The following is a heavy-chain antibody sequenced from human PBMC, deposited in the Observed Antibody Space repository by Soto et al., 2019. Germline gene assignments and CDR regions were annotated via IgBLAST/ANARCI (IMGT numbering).Heavy chain of an antibody. CDR1: GFTFNSHE. Sequence: EVQLVESGGGLVQPGGSLRLSCAGSGFTFNSHEMTWVRQAPGKGLEWISSISSSGGSIYYADSVKGRFTVSRANAKNSLYLQMNSLRAEDTVVYYCARSWGLYCSSSRCYSPWFDPWGRGTLVTVSS. V-gene: IGHV3-48*03. D-gene: IGHD2-2*02. J-gene: IGHJ5*02. CDR2: ISSSGGSI. CDR3: ARSWGLYCSSSRCYSPWFDP.